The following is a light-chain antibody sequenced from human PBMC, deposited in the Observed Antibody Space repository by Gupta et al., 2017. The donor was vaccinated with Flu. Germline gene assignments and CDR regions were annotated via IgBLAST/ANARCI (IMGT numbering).Light chain of an antibody. CDR2: GTS. Sequence: ATLSLSPGERAARSCRASQVVSSNYLAWYQQRPGQSPRLLISGTSNRATGIPDRFSASGSGTDFILTISGLEPEDSAVYYCQQYGRSPQTFGQGTRVEVK. CDR1: QVVSSNY. J-gene: IGKJ1*01. V-gene: IGKV3-20*01. CDR3: QQYGRSPQT.